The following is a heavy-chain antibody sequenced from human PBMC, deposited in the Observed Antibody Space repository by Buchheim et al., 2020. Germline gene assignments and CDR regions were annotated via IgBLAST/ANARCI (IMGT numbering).Heavy chain of an antibody. CDR1: GYTFTSYY. D-gene: IGHD3-3*01. J-gene: IGHJ6*02. Sequence: QVQLVQSGAEVKKPGASVKVSCKASGYTFTSYYMHWVRQAPGQGLEWMGIINPNGGSTSYAQKFQGRVTMTRDTSTSTVYMELSSLRSEDTAVYYCASGDAILEWGLYGMDVWGQGTT. CDR2: INPNGGST. V-gene: IGHV1-46*01. CDR3: ASGDAILEWGLYGMDV.